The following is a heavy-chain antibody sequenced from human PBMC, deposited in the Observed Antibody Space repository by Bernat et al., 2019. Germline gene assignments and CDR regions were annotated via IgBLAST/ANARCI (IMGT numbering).Heavy chain of an antibody. D-gene: IGHD6-19*01. CDR2: IYYSGST. CDR1: GGSISSGGYY. CDR3: ARVGAVAGPFLGGGDGYSYGMDV. V-gene: IGHV4-31*03. Sequence: QVQLQESGPGLVKPSQTLSLTCTVSGGSISSGGYYWSWIRQHPGKGLEWIGYIYYSGSTYYNPSLKSRVTISVDTSKNQFSLKLSSVTAADTAVYYCARVGAVAGPFLGGGDGYSYGMDVWGQGTTVTVSS. J-gene: IGHJ6*02.